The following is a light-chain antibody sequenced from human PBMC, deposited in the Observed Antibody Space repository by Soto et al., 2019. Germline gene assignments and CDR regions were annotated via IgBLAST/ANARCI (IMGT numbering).Light chain of an antibody. J-gene: IGLJ3*02. CDR3: CAYAGSRGLV. V-gene: IGLV2-23*02. CDR2: EVS. Sequence: QSALTQPASVSGSPGQSITISCTGTSSDIGTYNLVSWYQQHPGKAPKLVIYEVSKRPSGDSNRFSGSKSDNTASLTISGLQAEDEADYFCCAYAGSRGLVFGGGTQLTVL. CDR1: SSDIGTYNL.